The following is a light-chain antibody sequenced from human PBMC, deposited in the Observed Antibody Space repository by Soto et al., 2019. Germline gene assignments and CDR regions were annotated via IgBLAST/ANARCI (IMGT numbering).Light chain of an antibody. CDR1: SSNIGSYT. CDR3: AAWDDSLNGYV. V-gene: IGLV1-36*01. J-gene: IGLJ1*01. Sequence: QSVLTQPPSASGTPGQRVTISCSGSSSNIGSYTINWYQQLPGKAPKLLIYYDDLLPSGVSDRFSGSKSGASASLAISGLQSEDEADYYCAAWDDSLNGYVFGTGTKLT. CDR2: YDD.